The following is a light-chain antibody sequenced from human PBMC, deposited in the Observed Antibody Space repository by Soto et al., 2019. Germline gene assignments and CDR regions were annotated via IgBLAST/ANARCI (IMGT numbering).Light chain of an antibody. J-gene: IGLJ1*01. CDR2: EVS. CDR3: CSYASSSSYV. CDR1: SSDVGKYDY. Sequence: QSVLPQPPSASGSPGQSVTISCTGTSSDVGKYDYVSWFQHHPGKAPKLIIYEVSKRPSGVPDRFSGSKSGSTASLTVSGLQTEDEADYYCCSYASSSSYVFGTGTKVTVL. V-gene: IGLV2-8*01.